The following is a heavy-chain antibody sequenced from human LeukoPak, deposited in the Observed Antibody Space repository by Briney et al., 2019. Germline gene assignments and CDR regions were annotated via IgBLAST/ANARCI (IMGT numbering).Heavy chain of an antibody. CDR3: ARDCSGGTCYLDY. Sequence: ASVKVSCKASGYTFTGYGISWVRQAPGQGLEWMGWISAYNDHTNYAQSLQGRVTMTTDTFTSTAYMELRSLRSDDTAVYYCARDCSGGTCYLDYWGQGTLVIVSS. J-gene: IGHJ4*02. D-gene: IGHD2-15*01. CDR2: ISAYNDHT. V-gene: IGHV1-18*01. CDR1: GYTFTGYG.